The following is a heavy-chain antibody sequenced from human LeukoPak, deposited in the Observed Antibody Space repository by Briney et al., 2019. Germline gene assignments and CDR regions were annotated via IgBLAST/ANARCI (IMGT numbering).Heavy chain of an antibody. Sequence: PSETLSLTCTVSGGSISSYYWSWIRQPPGKGLEWIGYIYYSGSTNYNPSLKSRVTISVDTSKNQFSLKLSSVTAADTAVYYCARVQTVAGMGYYYYYMDVWGKGTTVTVSS. J-gene: IGHJ6*03. CDR1: GGSISSYY. CDR2: IYYSGST. D-gene: IGHD6-19*01. V-gene: IGHV4-59*01. CDR3: ARVQTVAGMGYYYYYMDV.